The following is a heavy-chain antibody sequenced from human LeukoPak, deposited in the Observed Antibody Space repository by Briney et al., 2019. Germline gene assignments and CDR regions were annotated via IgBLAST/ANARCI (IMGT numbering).Heavy chain of an antibody. J-gene: IGHJ4*02. CDR2: INHSGST. D-gene: IGHD3-10*01. CDR3: ARRGLLWFGDRNPRIGSFDY. Sequence: PSETLSLTCAVYGGSFSGYYWSWIRQPPGKGLEWIGEINHSGSTNYNPSLKRRVTITLDTSKNRLSLKLSSVTAADTAVYYCARRGLLWFGDRNPRIGSFDYWGQGTLVTVSS. V-gene: IGHV4-34*01. CDR1: GGSFSGYY.